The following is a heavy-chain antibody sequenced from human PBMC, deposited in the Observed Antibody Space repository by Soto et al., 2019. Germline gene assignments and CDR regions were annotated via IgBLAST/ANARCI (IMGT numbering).Heavy chain of an antibody. J-gene: IGHJ6*02. CDR1: GFSLTNGRMG. CDR3: ARMDGDYNYYGLDV. Sequence: SGPTLVNPTETLTLTCSVSGFSLTNGRMGVSWVRQPPGKALEWLAHFFSDAERSYSTSMQSRLNMYKDSSGSQVVLTMTNMAPADTATYFCARMDGDYNYYGLDVWGHGIAVTVSS. V-gene: IGHV2-26*01. CDR2: FFSDAER. D-gene: IGHD4-17*01.